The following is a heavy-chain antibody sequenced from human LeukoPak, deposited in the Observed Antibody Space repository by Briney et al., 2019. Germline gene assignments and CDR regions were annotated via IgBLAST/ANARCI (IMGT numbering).Heavy chain of an antibody. D-gene: IGHD6-13*01. V-gene: IGHV3-21*01. CDR3: ARDGGSLYSSSWLNWFDP. CDR1: GFTFSNYY. Sequence: PGGSLRLSCAASGFTFSNYYMNRVRQAPGKGLEWVSLISSTSSYIYYTDSVKGRFTISRDNAKNSLYLQMNSLRAEDTAVYYRARDGGSLYSSSWLNWFDPWGQGTLVTVSS. CDR2: ISSTSSYI. J-gene: IGHJ5*02.